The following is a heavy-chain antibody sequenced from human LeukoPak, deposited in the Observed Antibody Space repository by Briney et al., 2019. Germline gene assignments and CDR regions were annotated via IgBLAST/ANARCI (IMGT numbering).Heavy chain of an antibody. CDR2: ISSSTSYI. D-gene: IGHD3-22*01. CDR1: GFTFSSYN. Sequence: GGSLRLSCAASGFTFSSYNMNWVRQAPGKGLEWVSSISSSTSYIYYADSVKGRFTISRDNAKNTLNLQMNSLRAEDTAVYYCARDLGQYYDTSDNWFDPWGQGTLVTVSS. CDR3: ARDLGQYYDTSDNWFDP. V-gene: IGHV3-21*01. J-gene: IGHJ5*02.